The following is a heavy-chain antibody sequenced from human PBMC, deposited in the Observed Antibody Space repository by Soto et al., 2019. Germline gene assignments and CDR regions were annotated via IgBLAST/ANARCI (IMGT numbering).Heavy chain of an antibody. CDR1: GASISSGAYY. CDR3: CGGKSTLTSQDVFDS. Sequence: QVQLQESGPGLVKPSQTLSLTCSVSGASISSGAYYWTWIRQHPGKGLEWIGSIYDSGNTYSSPSLLSRTNISVDTSKNQFPLRVNSMAAADTGVYFGCGGKSTLTSQDVFDSWGQGTLVTVSS. D-gene: IGHD3-9*01. J-gene: IGHJ4*02. CDR2: IYDSGNT. V-gene: IGHV4-31*03.